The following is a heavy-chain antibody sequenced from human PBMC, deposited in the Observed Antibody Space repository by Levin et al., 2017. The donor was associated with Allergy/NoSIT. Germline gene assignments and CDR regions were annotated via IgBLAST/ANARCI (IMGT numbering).Heavy chain of an antibody. Sequence: GGSLRLSCAASGFTFSSYSMNWVRQAPGKGLEWVSSISSSSSYIYYADSVKGRFTISRDNAKNSLYLQMNSLRAEDTAVYYCARVTPAYGSGSYWHPFDYWGQGTLVTVSS. CDR3: ARVTPAYGSGSYWHPFDY. D-gene: IGHD3-10*01. V-gene: IGHV3-21*01. J-gene: IGHJ4*02. CDR2: ISSSSSYI. CDR1: GFTFSSYS.